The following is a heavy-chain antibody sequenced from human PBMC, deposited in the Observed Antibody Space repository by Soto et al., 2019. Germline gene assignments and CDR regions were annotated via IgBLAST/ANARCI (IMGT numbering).Heavy chain of an antibody. CDR1: GFAFSNYA. CDR2: ISRSSNVI. CDR3: AKDPNGDYIVAFDD. D-gene: IGHD4-17*01. Sequence: EVQLLESGGDLVQPGGSLRLSCAASGFAFSNYAVTWVRQAQGKGLEWVSSISRSSNVIYYADSVKGRFIISRDNSKNTLYLQMNSLRAEDTARYYCAKDPNGDYIVAFDDWGQGTLVTVSS. J-gene: IGHJ4*02. V-gene: IGHV3-23*01.